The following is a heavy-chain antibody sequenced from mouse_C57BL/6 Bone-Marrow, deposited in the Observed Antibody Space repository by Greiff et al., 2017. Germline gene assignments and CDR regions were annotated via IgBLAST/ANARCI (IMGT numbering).Heavy chain of an antibody. D-gene: IGHD3-1*01. V-gene: IGHV1-69*01. CDR2: IDPSDSYP. Sequence: VQLQQPGAELVMPGASVKLSCKASGYTFTSYWMHWVKQRPGQGLEWIGEIDPSDSYPNYNQKFKGKSTLTVDKSSSTAYMQLSSLTSEDSAVYYCARSSGYPDYWGQGTTLTVSS. J-gene: IGHJ2*01. CDR1: GYTFTSYW. CDR3: ARSSGYPDY.